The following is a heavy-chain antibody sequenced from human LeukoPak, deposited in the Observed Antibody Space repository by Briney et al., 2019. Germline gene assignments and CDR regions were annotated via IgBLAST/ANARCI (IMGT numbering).Heavy chain of an antibody. D-gene: IGHD6-19*01. V-gene: IGHV4-34*01. CDR3: ARGEDPYSSGWYNWFDP. J-gene: IGHJ5*02. CDR1: GGSFSGYY. Sequence: SETLSLTCAVYGGSFSGYYWSWIRQPPGKGLEWIGEINHSGGTNYNPSLKSRVTISVDTSKNQFSLKLSSVTAADTAVYYCARGEDPYSSGWYNWFDPWGQGTLVTVSS. CDR2: INHSGGT.